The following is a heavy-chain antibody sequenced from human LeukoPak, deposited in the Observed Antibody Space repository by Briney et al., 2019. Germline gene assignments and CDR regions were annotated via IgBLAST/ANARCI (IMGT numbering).Heavy chain of an antibody. V-gene: IGHV3-11*01. Sequence: GGSLRLSCAASGFTFSDYYMSWIRQAPGKGLEWVSYISSSGSTIYYADSVKGRFTISRDNAKDSLYLEMNSLRAEDTAVYYCARAGSSLAPIHYWGQGTLVTVSS. CDR2: ISSSGSTI. CDR1: GFTFSDYY. J-gene: IGHJ4*02. D-gene: IGHD1-14*01. CDR3: ARAGSSLAPIHY.